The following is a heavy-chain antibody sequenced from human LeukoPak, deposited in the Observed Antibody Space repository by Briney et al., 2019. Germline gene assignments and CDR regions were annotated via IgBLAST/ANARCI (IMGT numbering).Heavy chain of an antibody. V-gene: IGHV1-3*01. D-gene: IGHD3-3*01. CDR1: GYTFTSYA. J-gene: IGHJ3*02. CDR3: ARDDFGVTYGAFDI. CDR2: INAGNGNT. Sequence: ASVKVSCKASGYTFTSYAMHWVRQAPGQRLEWMGWINAGNGNTKYSQKFQGRVTITRDTSASTVYMELSSLRSEDTAVYYCARDDFGVTYGAFDIWGQGTMVTVSS.